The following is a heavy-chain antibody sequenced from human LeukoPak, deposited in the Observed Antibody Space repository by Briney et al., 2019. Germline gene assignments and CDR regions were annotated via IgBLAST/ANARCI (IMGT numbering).Heavy chain of an antibody. CDR1: GGSFSGYD. V-gene: IGHV4-34*01. J-gene: IGHJ4*02. CDR2: INHSGRT. Sequence: SETLSLTCAVYGGSFSGYDWSWIRQPPGKGLEWIGEINHSGRTNYNPSLKSRVTISVDTSKNQFSLKLSSVTAADTAVYYCARGQPATIDYWGQGTLVTVSS. CDR3: ARGQPATIDY. D-gene: IGHD2-2*01.